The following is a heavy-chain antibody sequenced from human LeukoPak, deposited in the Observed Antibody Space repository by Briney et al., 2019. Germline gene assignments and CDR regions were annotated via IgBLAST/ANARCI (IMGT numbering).Heavy chain of an antibody. CDR3: ARPIAVAATRYFQH. V-gene: IGHV4-34*01. CDR2: INHSGST. CDR1: GGSFSGYY. J-gene: IGHJ1*01. D-gene: IGHD6-19*01. Sequence: KPSETLSLTCAVYGGSFSGYYWSWIRQPPGKGLEWIGEINHSGSTNYNPSLKSRVTISVDTSKNQFSLKLSSVTAADTAVYYCARPIAVAATRYFQHWGQGTLVTVSS.